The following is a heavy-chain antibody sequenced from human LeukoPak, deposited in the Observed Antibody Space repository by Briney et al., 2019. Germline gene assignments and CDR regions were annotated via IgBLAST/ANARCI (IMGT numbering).Heavy chain of an antibody. D-gene: IGHD2-15*01. CDR3: ADYCSGGSCSYAFDI. J-gene: IGHJ3*02. Sequence: PSETLSLTCTVSGGSISSGDYYWSWIRQPPGKGLEWIVYIYYSGSTYYNPSLKSRVTISVDTSKNQFSLKLSSVTAADTAVYYCADYCSGGSCSYAFDIWGQGTMVTVSS. CDR2: IYYSGST. CDR1: GGSISSGDYY. V-gene: IGHV4-30-4*01.